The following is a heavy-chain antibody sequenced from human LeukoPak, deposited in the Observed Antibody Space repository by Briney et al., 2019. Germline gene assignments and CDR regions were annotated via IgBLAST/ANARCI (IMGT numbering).Heavy chain of an antibody. J-gene: IGHJ6*03. CDR3: VRGSLASGVVVYYYYYLDV. D-gene: IGHD3-3*01. V-gene: IGHV3-74*01. CDR2: INGDERSR. Sequence: GGSLRLSCEVSGFTFGDYWMHWVRQPPGKGLVWVSRINGDERSRAYADSVKGRFTISRDNSKNTLYLQMNSLRAEDTAVYYCVRGSLASGVVVYYYYYLDVWGKGTTVTVSS. CDR1: GFTFGDYW.